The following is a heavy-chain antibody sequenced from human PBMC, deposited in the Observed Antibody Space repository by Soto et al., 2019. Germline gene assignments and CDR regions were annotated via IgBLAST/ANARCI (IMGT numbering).Heavy chain of an antibody. CDR3: ATPIVAFY. Sequence: ASVKVSCKASGYTFTSYAIHWVRQAPGQRLEWMGWINAGNGNTKYSQKFQGRVIIARDTSAGTAYMELRSLRSEDTAVYYCATPIVAFYWGQGTLVTVSS. CDR2: INAGNGNT. V-gene: IGHV1-3*01. J-gene: IGHJ4*02. CDR1: GYTFTSYA. D-gene: IGHD5-12*01.